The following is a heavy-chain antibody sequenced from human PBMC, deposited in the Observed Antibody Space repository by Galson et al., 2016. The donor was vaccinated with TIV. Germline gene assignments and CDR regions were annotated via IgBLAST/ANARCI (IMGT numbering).Heavy chain of an antibody. V-gene: IGHV1-18*01. CDR2: ISAYNGHT. J-gene: IGHJ4*02. CDR3: ARLSCYWFNFDPDC. D-gene: IGHD3-22*01. CDR1: GYTFTSFG. Sequence: SVKVSCKASGYTFTSFGMTWVRQAPGQGLEWVGWISAYNGHTNYAQKFQGRVTMTTDKSTGTAYLELRSLRSEATAVYCCARLSCYWFNFDPDCWGQGSLVTVSS.